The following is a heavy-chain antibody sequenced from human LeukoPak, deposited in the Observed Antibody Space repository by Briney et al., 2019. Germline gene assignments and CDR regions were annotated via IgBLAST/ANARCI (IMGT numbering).Heavy chain of an antibody. CDR3: AHTQYYFDSGGVDDGFDI. CDR2: IYWNDEK. Sequence: ASGPTLVNPTQTLTLTCTFSGFSLSTSGVGVGWIRQPPGKALEWLALIYWNDEKRYSPSLKSRLTITKDTSKIQVVLAMTNMDPVDTATYYCAHTQYYFDSGGVDDGFDIWGQGTLVTVSS. D-gene: IGHD3-22*01. V-gene: IGHV2-5*01. CDR1: GFSLSTSGVG. J-gene: IGHJ3*02.